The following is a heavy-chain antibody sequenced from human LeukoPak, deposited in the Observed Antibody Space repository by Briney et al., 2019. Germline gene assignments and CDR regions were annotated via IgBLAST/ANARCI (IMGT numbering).Heavy chain of an antibody. J-gene: IGHJ6*02. CDR1: GXSISSSNW. D-gene: IGHD2-2*01. CDR2: IYHSGST. V-gene: IGHV4-4*02. Sequence: SGTLSLTCAVSGXSISSSNWWSWVRQAPGKGLAWIGEIYHSGSTNYNPSPKSRVTISVDTSKNQFSLKLTSVTAADTAVYYCARRGPGYCSTTSCLYHYYGMDVWGQGTTVTVSS. CDR3: ARRGPGYCSTTSCLYHYYGMDV.